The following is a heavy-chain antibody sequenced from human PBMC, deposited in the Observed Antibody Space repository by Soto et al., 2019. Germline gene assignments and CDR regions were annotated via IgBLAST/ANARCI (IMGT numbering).Heavy chain of an antibody. D-gene: IGHD2-8*01. CDR2: INGGNGNT. J-gene: IGHJ5*02. V-gene: IGHV1-3*01. CDR1: GYIFTNYA. CDR3: ASSYGTSSTSNWFDP. Sequence: ASVKVSCKASGYIFTNYAMHWVRQAPGQRLEWMGRINGGNGNTEYSEKLQGRVTMTRDKSASTAYMELSSLGSEDSAIYYCASSYGTSSTSNWFDPWGQGTVVTVSS.